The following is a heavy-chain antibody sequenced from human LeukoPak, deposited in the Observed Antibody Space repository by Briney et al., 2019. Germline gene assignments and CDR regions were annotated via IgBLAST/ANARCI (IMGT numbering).Heavy chain of an antibody. J-gene: IGHJ4*02. CDR3: AKDRPPNYDILTGYGIFDY. D-gene: IGHD3-9*01. CDR2: ISGSGGST. CDR1: GFTFSSYA. V-gene: IGHV3-23*01. Sequence: PGGSLRLSCAASGFTFSSYAMSWVRQAPGKGLEWVSAISGSGGSTYYADSVKGQFTISRDNSKNTLYLQMNSLRAEDTAVYYCAKDRPPNYDILTGYGIFDYWGQGTLVTVSS.